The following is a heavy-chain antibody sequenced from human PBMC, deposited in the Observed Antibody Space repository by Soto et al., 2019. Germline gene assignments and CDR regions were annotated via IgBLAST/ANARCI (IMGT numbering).Heavy chain of an antibody. Sequence: QLQLQQAGPVLVNPSQTLSVTCSISGDSFSSIDAAWNLISQSPSRGLEWLLRTFFRSEWFYEYAAAVKGQIAIIPDTWKKRFSLQLTSVPPQDPAVCHCAREGQYWNVYSRFCLNGFDIWGQGTTVIVSS. CDR3: AREGQYWNVYSRFCLNGFDI. CDR1: GDSFSSIDAA. V-gene: IGHV6-1*01. J-gene: IGHJ3*02. CDR2: TFFRSEWFY. D-gene: IGHD3-3*01.